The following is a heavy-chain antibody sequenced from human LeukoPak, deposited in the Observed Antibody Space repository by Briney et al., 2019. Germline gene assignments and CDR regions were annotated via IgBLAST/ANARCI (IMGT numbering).Heavy chain of an antibody. V-gene: IGHV4-30-2*01. CDR3: ARGVYSSGWFLSDDYFDY. J-gene: IGHJ4*02. CDR2: INHSGST. Sequence: SQTLSLTCTVSGGSISSGGYYWSWIRQPPGKGLEWIGEINHSGSTNYNPSLKSRVTISVDTSKSQFSLKLSSVTAADTAVYYCARGVYSSGWFLSDDYFDYWGQGTLVTVSS. CDR1: GGSISSGGYY. D-gene: IGHD6-19*01.